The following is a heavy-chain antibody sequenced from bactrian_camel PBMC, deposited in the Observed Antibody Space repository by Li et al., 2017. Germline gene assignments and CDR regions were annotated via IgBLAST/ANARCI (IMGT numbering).Heavy chain of an antibody. V-gene: IGHV3S25*01. CDR2: INPGGDTA. J-gene: IGHJ4*01. CDR1: GFTFSKYW. D-gene: IGHD6*01. Sequence: QVQLVESGGGLVQPGGFLRLSCAVSGFTFSKYWMNWVRQAPGKGLEWVSTINPGGDTAYYADSVKGRFTISRDNAKNTVYLQMNNLKPEDTAVYYCVKGGLSRGGSWPDWGQGTQVTVS. CDR3: VKGGLSRGGSWPD.